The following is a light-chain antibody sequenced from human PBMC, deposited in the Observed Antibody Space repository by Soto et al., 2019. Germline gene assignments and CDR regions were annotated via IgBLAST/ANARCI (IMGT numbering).Light chain of an antibody. CDR1: QSVSSSY. Sequence: IVWTSCPATLSLSPGERATLACSASQSVSSSYLAWYQQKPGQAPRLLIYDASNRATGIPARFSGTGSETDFTLTISRLEPEDFAVYYCQQYDNSPITFGQGTRLEI. V-gene: IGKV3-20*01. J-gene: IGKJ5*01. CDR3: QQYDNSPIT. CDR2: DAS.